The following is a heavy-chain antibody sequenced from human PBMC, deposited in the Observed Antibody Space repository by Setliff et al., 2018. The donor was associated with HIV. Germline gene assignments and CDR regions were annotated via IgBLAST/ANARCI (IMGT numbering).Heavy chain of an antibody. J-gene: IGHJ4*02. V-gene: IGHV4-38-2*01. CDR1: GYSFSNGYY. D-gene: IGHD6-13*01. CDR2: IYHSGST. CDR3: AGRIATAAYYFDY. Sequence: PSETLSLTCAVFGYSFSNGYYWGWIRQPPGKGPEWIGSIYHSGSTYYNPSLESRVSISVDTSKNQFSLELRSVTAADTAVYYCAGRIATAAYYFDYWGRGTLVTVSS.